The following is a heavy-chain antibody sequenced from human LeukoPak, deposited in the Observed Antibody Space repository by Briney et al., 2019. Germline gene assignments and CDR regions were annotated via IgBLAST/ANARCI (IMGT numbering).Heavy chain of an antibody. D-gene: IGHD3-22*01. V-gene: IGHV4-31*03. CDR3: ARFGGSSGYYSDY. J-gene: IGHJ4*02. CDR1: GGSISSGGYY. CDR2: IYYSGST. Sequence: SETLSLTCTVSGGSISSGGYYWNWIRQHPGKGLEWVGYIYYSGSTYYNPSLKSRVTISVDTSKNQFSLKLCSVTAADTAVYYCARFGGSSGYYSDYWGQGTLVTVSS.